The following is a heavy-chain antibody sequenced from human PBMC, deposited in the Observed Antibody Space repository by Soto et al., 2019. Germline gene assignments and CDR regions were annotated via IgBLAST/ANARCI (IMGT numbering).Heavy chain of an antibody. Sequence: QVQLQESGPGLVKPSQTLSLTCTVSGGSISSGGYYWSWIRQHPGKGLEWIGYIYYSGSSYYNPIFERRATITVDTSKYQFSLKVSSVTAAITAVYYCASGGVVTAMPGWFDPWGQGTLVTVSS. CDR1: GGSISSGGYY. CDR3: ASGGVVTAMPGWFDP. CDR2: IYYSGSS. D-gene: IGHD2-21*02. V-gene: IGHV4-31*03. J-gene: IGHJ5*02.